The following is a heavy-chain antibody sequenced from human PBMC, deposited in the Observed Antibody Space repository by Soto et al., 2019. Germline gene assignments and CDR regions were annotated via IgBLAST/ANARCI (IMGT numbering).Heavy chain of an antibody. CDR1: VYGFIDYY. Sequence: ASVKVSCKSSVYGFIDYYIHWARQPPGQGLEWMGRISPKSGGTTYAQKFDSRATRTWDTTLNTTYMKLSTLISYYMAVDDSAVPPGYISDWYYLDLGGQGTLVTVSS. V-gene: IGHV1-2*02. CDR3: AVPPGYISDWYYLDL. CDR2: ISPKSGGT. D-gene: IGHD3-9*01. J-gene: IGHJ4*02.